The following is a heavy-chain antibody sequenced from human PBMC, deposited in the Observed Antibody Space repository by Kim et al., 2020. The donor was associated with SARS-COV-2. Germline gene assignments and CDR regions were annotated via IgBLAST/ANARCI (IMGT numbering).Heavy chain of an antibody. CDR1: GFTFSSYA. CDR3: ARDLRHRGYYYDSSGYYYAEYVQY. CDR2: ISYDGSNK. J-gene: IGHJ1*01. Sequence: GGSLRLSCAASGFTFSSYAMHWVRQAPGKGLEWVAVISYDGSNKYYADSVEGRFTISRDNSKNTLYLQMNSLRAEDTAVYYCARDLRHRGYYYDSSGYYYAEYVQYWGQGTLVTVSS. D-gene: IGHD3-22*01. V-gene: IGHV3-30-3*01.